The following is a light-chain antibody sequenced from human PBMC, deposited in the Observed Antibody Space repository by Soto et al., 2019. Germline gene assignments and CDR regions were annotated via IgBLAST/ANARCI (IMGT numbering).Light chain of an antibody. CDR2: DTS. J-gene: IGLJ3*02. Sequence: HAVVTQEPSLTVSPGGTVTLTCGSSTGAVTSGHFPYWFQQKPGQAPRTLIYDTSNKHSWTPARFSGSLLGGKAALTLSGAQPEDEADYYCLLFYGDVRGVFGGGTKLTVL. CDR3: LLFYGDVRGV. CDR1: TGAVTSGHF. V-gene: IGLV7-46*01.